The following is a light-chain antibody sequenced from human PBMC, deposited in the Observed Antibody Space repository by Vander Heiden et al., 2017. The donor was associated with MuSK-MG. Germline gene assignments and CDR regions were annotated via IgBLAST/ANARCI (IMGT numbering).Light chain of an antibody. CDR1: NIGSKS. Sequence: SSVLTQAPSLSVAPGQTARITCGTDNIGSKSVHGYQQKPGQAPVLVVYDDTDRPSGIPERFTGSNSGNTATLTISRVEAGDEADYYCQVWDSSSDHPVFGGGTKLTVL. V-gene: IGLV3-21*02. CDR2: DDT. J-gene: IGLJ2*01. CDR3: QVWDSSSDHPV.